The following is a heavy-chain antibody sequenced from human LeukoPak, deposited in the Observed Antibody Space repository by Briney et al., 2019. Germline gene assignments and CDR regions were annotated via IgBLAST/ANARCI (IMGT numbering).Heavy chain of an antibody. V-gene: IGHV3-43*02. D-gene: IGHD3-22*01. CDR3: AMIKEG. CDR1: GFTFDDYA. J-gene: IGHJ4*02. Sequence: GGSLRLSCAASGFTFDDYAMHWSRQAPGKGLEWVSLISGDGGSTYYADSVKGRFTISRDNAKNTLYLQMNSLRAEDTAVHYCAMIKEGWGQGTLVTVSS. CDR2: ISGDGGST.